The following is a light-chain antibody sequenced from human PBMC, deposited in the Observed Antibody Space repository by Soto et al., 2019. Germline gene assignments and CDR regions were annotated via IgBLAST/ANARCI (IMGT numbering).Light chain of an antibody. CDR1: SSDVGGYHY. CDR3: SSYTSSSTLHV. CDR2: DVS. J-gene: IGLJ1*01. Sequence: QAVVTQPASVSGSPGQSITISCTGTSSDVGGYHYVSWYQQHPGKAPKLMIYDVSNRPSGVSNRFSGSKSGNTASLTISGLQAEDEADYYCSSYTSSSTLHVFGTGTKVTVL. V-gene: IGLV2-14*01.